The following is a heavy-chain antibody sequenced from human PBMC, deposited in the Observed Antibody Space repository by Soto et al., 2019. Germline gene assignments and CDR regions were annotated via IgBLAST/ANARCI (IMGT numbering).Heavy chain of an antibody. CDR3: ARLRHDYIWGSYRPFDY. CDR1: GGSFSDYY. D-gene: IGHD3-16*02. CDR2: INHSGST. J-gene: IGHJ4*02. V-gene: IGHV4-34*01. Sequence: KPSETLSLTCAVYGGSFSDYYWSWIRQPPGKGLEWIGEINHSGSTKYNPSLKSRVTISVDTSKNQFSLKLSSVTAADTAVYYCARLRHDYIWGSYRPFDYWGQGTPVTVS.